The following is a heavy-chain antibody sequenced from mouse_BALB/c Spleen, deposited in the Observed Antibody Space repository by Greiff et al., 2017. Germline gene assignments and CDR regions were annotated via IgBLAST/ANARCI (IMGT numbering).Heavy chain of an antibody. CDR1: GFAFSSYD. J-gene: IGHJ2*01. CDR2: ISSGGGST. V-gene: IGHV5-12-1*01. D-gene: IGHD6-1*01. CDR3: ARRPHFDY. Sequence: DVKLVESGGGLVKPGGSLKLSCAASGFAFSSYDMSWVRQTPEKRLEWVAYISSGGGSTYYPDTVKGRFTISRDNAKNTLYLQMSSLKSEDTAMYYCARRPHFDYWGQGTTLTVSS.